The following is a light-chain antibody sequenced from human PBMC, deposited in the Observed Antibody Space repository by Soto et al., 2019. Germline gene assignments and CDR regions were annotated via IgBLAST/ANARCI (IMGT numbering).Light chain of an antibody. CDR2: DAG. CDR1: DIGSKS. J-gene: IGLJ1*01. CDR3: QVWDTTSEHDI. Sequence: SYELTQPPSVSVAPGQTARITCGGSDIGSKSVHWYQQKPGQAPVLVVYDAGDRPSGIPERFSDSNSENTATLTISGVEAGDEADYYCQVWDTTSEHDIFGTGTKVTVL. V-gene: IGLV3-21*02.